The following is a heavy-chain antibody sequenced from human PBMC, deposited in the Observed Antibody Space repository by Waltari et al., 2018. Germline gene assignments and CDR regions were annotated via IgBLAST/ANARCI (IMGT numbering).Heavy chain of an antibody. D-gene: IGHD3-22*01. CDR3: TRDYCDRTNCHGMDV. CDR1: EFTFSSYA. J-gene: IGHJ6*02. V-gene: IGHV3-30*04. CDR2: SSYKGRNI. Sequence: QVQLVESGGGVVQPGRSLRLSCAASEFTFSSYAMHWVRQAPGKGLEWGAVSSYKGRNIYYVDSVKGRFTISRDNSEKMLYLQMNSLRIEDTAVYYCTRDYCDRTNCHGMDVWGQGTTVTVSS.